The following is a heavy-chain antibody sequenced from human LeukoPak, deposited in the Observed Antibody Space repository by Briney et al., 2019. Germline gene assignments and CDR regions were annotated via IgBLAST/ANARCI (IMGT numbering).Heavy chain of an antibody. CDR1: GFTFSSYG. Sequence: GRSLRLSCAASGFTFSSYGMHWVRQAPGKGLEWVAVIWYDGSNKYYADSVKGRFTISRDNSKNTLYLQMNSLRAEDTAVYYCARNQDIVVVPAADHYFDYWGQGTLVTVSS. D-gene: IGHD2-2*01. CDR3: ARNQDIVVVPAADHYFDY. J-gene: IGHJ4*02. V-gene: IGHV3-33*01. CDR2: IWYDGSNK.